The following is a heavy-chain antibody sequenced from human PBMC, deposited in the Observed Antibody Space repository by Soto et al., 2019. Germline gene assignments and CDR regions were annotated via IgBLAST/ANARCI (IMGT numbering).Heavy chain of an antibody. Sequence: QVQLVESGGGVVQPGRSPRLSCAASGFTFSSYGMHWVRQAPGKGLEWVAVIWYDGSNKYYADSVKGRFTISRDNSKNTLYLQMNSLRAEDTAVYYCARDMSRYYDSSGGDYWGQGTLVTVSS. V-gene: IGHV3-33*01. CDR3: ARDMSRYYDSSGGDY. J-gene: IGHJ4*02. CDR2: IWYDGSNK. D-gene: IGHD3-22*01. CDR1: GFTFSSYG.